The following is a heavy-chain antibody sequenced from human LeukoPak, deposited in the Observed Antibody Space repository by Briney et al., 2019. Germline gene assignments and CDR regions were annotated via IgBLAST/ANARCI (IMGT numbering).Heavy chain of an antibody. D-gene: IGHD5-12*01. CDR3: ARDRGYSGYGYYYGMDV. CDR2: ISSSSSYI. CDR1: GFTFSSYT. Sequence: GSLRLSCAASGFTFSSYTMNWVRQAPRKGGGWGSSISSSSSYIYYADSVKGRFTISRYTAKNSLYLQMNSLRAEDTAVDYCARDRGYSGYGYYYGMDVWGQGTTVTVSS. V-gene: IGHV3-21*04. J-gene: IGHJ6*02.